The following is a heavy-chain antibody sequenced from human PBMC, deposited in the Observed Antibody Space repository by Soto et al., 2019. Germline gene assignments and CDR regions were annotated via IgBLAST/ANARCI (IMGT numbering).Heavy chain of an antibody. CDR2: IYYSGST. V-gene: IGHV4-30-4*01. CDR3: ARGGSGYSYDLIDY. CDR1: GGSISSGDYY. D-gene: IGHD5-18*01. Sequence: SETLSLTCTVSGGSISSGDYYWSWIRQPPGKGLEWIGYIYYSGSTYYNPSLKSRVTISVDTSKNQFSLKLSSVTAADTAVYYCARGGSGYSYDLIDYWGQGTLVTVSS. J-gene: IGHJ4*02.